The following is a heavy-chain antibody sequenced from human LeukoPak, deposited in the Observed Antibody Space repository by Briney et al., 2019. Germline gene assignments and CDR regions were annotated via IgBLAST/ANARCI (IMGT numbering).Heavy chain of an antibody. CDR2: ISYDGSNK. CDR1: GFTVSSNY. V-gene: IGHV3-30*18. J-gene: IGHJ4*02. CDR3: AKVRANRFASFDY. D-gene: IGHD1/OR15-1a*01. Sequence: GGSLRLSCAASGFTVSSNYMSWVRQAPGKGLEWVAVISYDGSNKYYADSVKGRFTISRDNSKITLYLQMNSLRAEDTAVYYCAKVRANRFASFDYWGQGTLVTVSS.